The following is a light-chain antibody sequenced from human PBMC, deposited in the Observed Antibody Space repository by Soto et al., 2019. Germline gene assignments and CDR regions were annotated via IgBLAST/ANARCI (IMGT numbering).Light chain of an antibody. J-gene: IGLJ2*01. CDR2: DNN. V-gene: IGLV1-51*01. Sequence: QSVLTQPPSVSAAPGQKVTISCSGSSSNIGNNYVSWYQQLPGTAPKLLIYDNNKRPSGIPDRFSGSKSGTSATLGITGLQTGDGADYYCGTWDSSLNVGVFGGGTKLTVL. CDR3: GTWDSSLNVGV. CDR1: SSNIGNNY.